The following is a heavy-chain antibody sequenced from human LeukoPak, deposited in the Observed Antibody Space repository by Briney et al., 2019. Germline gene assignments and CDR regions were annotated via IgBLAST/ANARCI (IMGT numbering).Heavy chain of an antibody. CDR3: ARDYYYGMDV. CDR1: GFTFSTYW. CDR2: INPDGITT. Sequence: GGSLRLSCAASGFTFSTYWMHWVRQAPGKGLEWVSRINPDGITTTCADSVKGRFTISRDNAKDTLFLQMNSLRAEDTAVYYCARDYYYGMDVWGQGTTITVSS. V-gene: IGHV3-74*01. J-gene: IGHJ6*02.